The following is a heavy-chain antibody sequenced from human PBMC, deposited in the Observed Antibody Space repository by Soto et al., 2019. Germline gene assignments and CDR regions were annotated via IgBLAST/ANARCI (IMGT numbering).Heavy chain of an antibody. V-gene: IGHV4-59*01. CDR1: NESINGYY. J-gene: IGHJ4*02. CDR3: ARSIATPGTNFDL. D-gene: IGHD6-13*01. CDR2: VYFSGSD. Sequence: SETLSLTCNVSNESINGYYWSWIRQPPGKGLEWIGYVYFSGSDNYNPSLKSRVTISINTSKKQLSLKLSSVTAADTAVYYCARSIATPGTNFDLLGQGTLVTVSS.